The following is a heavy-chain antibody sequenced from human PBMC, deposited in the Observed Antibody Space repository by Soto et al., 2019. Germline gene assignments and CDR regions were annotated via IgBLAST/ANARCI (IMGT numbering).Heavy chain of an antibody. CDR2: ISYDGSNK. CDR1: GFTFSSYA. D-gene: IGHD2-15*01. Sequence: GGSLRFSCAASGFTFSSYAMHWVRQAPGKGLEWVAVISYDGSNKYYADSVKGRFTISRDNSKNTLYLQMNSLRAEDTAVYYWGRDSRPEVFVVVVAATGMGGMAVGGQGTTVTVSS. V-gene: IGHV3-30-3*01. CDR3: GRDSRPEVFVVVVAATGMGGMAV. J-gene: IGHJ6*02.